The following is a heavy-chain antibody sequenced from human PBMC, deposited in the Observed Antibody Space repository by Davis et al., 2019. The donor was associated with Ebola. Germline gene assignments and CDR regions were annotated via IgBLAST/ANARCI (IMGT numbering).Heavy chain of an antibody. D-gene: IGHD1-7*01. CDR3: AKDVNYGYYYGMDV. CDR1: GFTFSVYY. Sequence: GESLKISCAASGFTFSVYYMSWIRQAPGKGPEWVSSISSSASYKNYADSVKGRFTISRDDAKNSLYLQMNSLRPEDTALYYCAKDVNYGYYYGMDVWGKGTTVTVSS. V-gene: IGHV3-11*05. J-gene: IGHJ6*04. CDR2: ISSSASYK.